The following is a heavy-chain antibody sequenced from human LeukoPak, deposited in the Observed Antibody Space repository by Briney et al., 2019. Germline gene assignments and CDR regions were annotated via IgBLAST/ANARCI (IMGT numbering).Heavy chain of an antibody. Sequence: SETLSLTCAVYGGSFSGYYWSWIRQPPGKGLEWIGEINHSGSTNYNPSLKSRVTISVDTSKNQFSLKLSSVTAADTAVYYCARAFWGNTPDYWGQGTLVTVSS. CDR1: GGSFSGYY. CDR2: INHSGST. V-gene: IGHV4-34*01. CDR3: ARAFWGNTPDY. J-gene: IGHJ4*02. D-gene: IGHD3-16*01.